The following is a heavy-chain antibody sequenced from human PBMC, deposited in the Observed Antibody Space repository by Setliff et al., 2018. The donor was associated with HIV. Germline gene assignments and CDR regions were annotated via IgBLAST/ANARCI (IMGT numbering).Heavy chain of an antibody. CDR3: ARDLDGLTGSYDGLDI. Sequence: PGGSLRLSCAASGFTFSNNWIHWVRQTAEKGLEWVTFTSFHGINKYYADSVKGRFTISRDNSKNTLYLQMNSVRGEDTAVYYCARDLDGLTGSYDGLDIWGQGTMVTVSS. CDR2: TSFHGINK. D-gene: IGHD1-1*01. CDR1: GFTFSNNW. J-gene: IGHJ3*02. V-gene: IGHV3-30-3*01.